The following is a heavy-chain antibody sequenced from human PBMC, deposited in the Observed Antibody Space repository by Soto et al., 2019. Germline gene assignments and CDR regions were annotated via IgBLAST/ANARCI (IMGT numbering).Heavy chain of an antibody. CDR1: GFIFSSYS. J-gene: IGHJ1*01. D-gene: IGHD3-10*01. V-gene: IGHV3-48*01. CDR3: ARSFCYVSGSAWAYFQH. CDR2: ISPSSSSI. Sequence: EVQLVESGGGLVQPGGSLRLSCAASGFIFSSYSMNWVRQTPGKGLEWISYISPSSSSIYYADSLKGRFTISRDNAKSSLYLQMNSLRAEDTAVYYCARSFCYVSGSAWAYFQHWGQGALVTVSS.